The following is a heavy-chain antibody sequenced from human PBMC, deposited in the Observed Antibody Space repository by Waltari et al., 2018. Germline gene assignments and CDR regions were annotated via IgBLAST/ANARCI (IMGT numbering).Heavy chain of an antibody. Sequence: EVQLVESGGGLIQHGGSLRLSCAVSGVTVNSNYMSWVRQAPGKGLEWVSVIYSGGSTYYADSVKGRFTISRDNSKNTLYLQMNSLRAEDTAVYYCAGCRPLDFYFDYWGQGNLVTVSS. CDR2: IYSGGST. V-gene: IGHV3-53*01. J-gene: IGHJ4*02. CDR1: GVTVNSNY. CDR3: AGCRPLDFYFDY.